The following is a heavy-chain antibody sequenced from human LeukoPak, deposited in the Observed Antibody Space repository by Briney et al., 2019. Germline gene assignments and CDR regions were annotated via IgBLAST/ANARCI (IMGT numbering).Heavy chain of an antibody. V-gene: IGHV3-11*04. CDR3: ARPAYCGGNCYYFPDY. D-gene: IGHD2-21*02. J-gene: IGHJ4*02. CDR2: ISSSGSTI. CDR1: GFTFSDYY. Sequence: GGSLRLSCAASGFTFSDYYMSWIRQAPGKGLEWVSYISSSGSTIYYADSVKGRATISRDNAKNSLYLQMNSLRAEDTAVYYCARPAYCGGNCYYFPDYWGQGTLVTVSS.